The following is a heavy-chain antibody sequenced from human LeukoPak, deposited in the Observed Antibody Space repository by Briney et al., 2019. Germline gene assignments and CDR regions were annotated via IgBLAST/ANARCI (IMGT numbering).Heavy chain of an antibody. V-gene: IGHV4-59*01. D-gene: IGHD2-2*01. CDR3: ARSEGHCSSTSCYGVYYFDY. J-gene: IGHJ4*02. CDR2: IYYTGST. CDR1: GGSLSSYY. Sequence: PSETLSLTCAVSGGSLSSYYWSWIRQPPGAGPEWIGYIYYTGSTNYNPSLKSRVTISVDTSKNQFSLKLSSVTAADTAVYYCARSEGHCSSTSCYGVYYFDYWGQGTLVTVSS.